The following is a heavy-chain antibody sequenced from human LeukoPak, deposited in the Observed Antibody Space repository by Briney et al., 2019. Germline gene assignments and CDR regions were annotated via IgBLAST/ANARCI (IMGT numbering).Heavy chain of an antibody. D-gene: IGHD5-18*01. V-gene: IGHV3-21*01. CDR3: ARVDTAMVGAFDI. J-gene: IGHJ3*02. CDR1: GFTFSSYT. Sequence: GGSLRLSCTASGFTFSSYTMNWVRQAPGKGLEWVSSISSSSSYIYYADSVKGRFTISRDNAKNSLYLQMNSLRAEDTAVYYCARVDTAMVGAFDIWGQGTMVTVSS. CDR2: ISSSSSYI.